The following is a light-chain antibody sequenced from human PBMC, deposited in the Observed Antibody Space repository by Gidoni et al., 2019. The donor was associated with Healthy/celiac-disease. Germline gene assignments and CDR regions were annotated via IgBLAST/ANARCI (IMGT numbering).Light chain of an antibody. V-gene: IGLV1-44*01. CDR1: GSNIGSNT. CDR2: SNN. CDR3: AAWDDSLNGRV. J-gene: IGLJ3*02. Sequence: QSVLTQPPSASGTPGHRVTISCSGSGSNIGSNTVNWYQQLPGMAPTLLIYSNNHRPSGVPDRFSGSKSGTSASLAISGLQSEDGADYYCAAWDDSLNGRVFGGGTKVTVL.